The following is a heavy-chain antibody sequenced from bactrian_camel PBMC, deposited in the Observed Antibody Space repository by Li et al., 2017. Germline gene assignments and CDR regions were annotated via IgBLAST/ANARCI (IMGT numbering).Heavy chain of an antibody. CDR3: ATDFVRYSDYSGAFFY. CDR2: INSGGGGA. CDR1: GFTFSSTY. V-gene: IGHV3S40*01. J-gene: IGHJ4*01. D-gene: IGHD4*01. Sequence: DVQLVESGGGLVQPGGSLRLSCAASGFTFSSTYMCWVRQAPGKGLEWVSFINSGGGGAAYADSVKGRFTISRDNAKNTLYLQMNSLKSEDTALYYCATDFVRYSDYSGAFFYWGQGTQVTVS.